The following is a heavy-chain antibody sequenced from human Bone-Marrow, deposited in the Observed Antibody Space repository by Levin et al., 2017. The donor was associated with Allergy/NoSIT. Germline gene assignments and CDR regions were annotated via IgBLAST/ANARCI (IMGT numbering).Heavy chain of an antibody. Sequence: SETLSLTCTVSGASINNHHWSWIRQPPGKSLEWIGYMYKSSSANFNPSLKSRVSMSADMSKNQFSLSLSSVTAADTAVYYCTRQAYGTRYYSRSPKNKQDDYYYMDVWGRGTTVTVSS. J-gene: IGHJ6*03. CDR3: TRQAYGTRYYSRSPKNKQDDYYYMDV. V-gene: IGHV4-59*11. D-gene: IGHD3-10*01. CDR2: MYKSSSA. CDR1: GASINNHH.